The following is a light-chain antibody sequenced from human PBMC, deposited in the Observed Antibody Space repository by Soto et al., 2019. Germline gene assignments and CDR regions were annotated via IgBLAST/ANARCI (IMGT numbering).Light chain of an antibody. CDR1: QSISNY. Sequence: DIQMTQSPSSLSASVGDRVTITCRASQSISNYLNWYQQKPGKAPKLLIYAASNLRSEVPSRFSGGASGTDFTLTISSLQPEDFATYSCQQSDSSPWTFGQGTKVEIK. CDR2: AAS. J-gene: IGKJ1*01. CDR3: QQSDSSPWT. V-gene: IGKV1-39*01.